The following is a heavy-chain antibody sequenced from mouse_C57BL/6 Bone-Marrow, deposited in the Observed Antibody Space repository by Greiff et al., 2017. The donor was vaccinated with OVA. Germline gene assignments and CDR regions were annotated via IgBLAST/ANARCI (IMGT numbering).Heavy chain of an antibody. CDR3: ALESCSSHYYAIDY. J-gene: IGHJ4*01. V-gene: IGHV14-2*01. D-gene: IGHD1-1*01. Sequence: EVQLVESGAELVKPGASVKLSCTASGFKIKDYYMHWVKQRTEQGLEWIGRIDPEDGETKYDPKFQGKATLTADTSSNSAYLQLSSQTSQDTAFYYCALESCSSHYYAIDYWGQGTSVTVSS. CDR2: IDPEDGET. CDR1: GFKIKDYY.